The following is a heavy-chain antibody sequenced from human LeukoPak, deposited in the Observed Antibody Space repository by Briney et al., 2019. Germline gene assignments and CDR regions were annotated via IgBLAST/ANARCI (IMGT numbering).Heavy chain of an antibody. CDR1: GFTFSSYD. J-gene: IGHJ3*02. CDR2: IGTAGDT. V-gene: IGHV3-13*01. Sequence: GGSLRLSCAASGFTFSSYDMHWVRQATGKGLERVSAIGTAGDTYYPGSVKGRFTISRENAKNSLYLQMNSLRAGDTAVYYCARQLYDSSGYSAFDIWGQGTMVTVSS. CDR3: ARQLYDSSGYSAFDI. D-gene: IGHD3-22*01.